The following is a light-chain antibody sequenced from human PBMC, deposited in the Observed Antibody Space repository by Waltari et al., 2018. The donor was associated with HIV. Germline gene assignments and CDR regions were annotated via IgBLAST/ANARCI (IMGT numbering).Light chain of an antibody. V-gene: IGKV1-9*01. Sequence: DTQLTQSPSFLSASVADRVTITCRASQGLSSFLAWYQQKPGKAPKLLIYSTSTLQSGVPSRFSGGGSGTEFSLTISSLQPEDLGTYFCQQLTTFGQGTQLEI. CDR2: STS. J-gene: IGKJ2*01. CDR3: QQLTT. CDR1: QGLSSF.